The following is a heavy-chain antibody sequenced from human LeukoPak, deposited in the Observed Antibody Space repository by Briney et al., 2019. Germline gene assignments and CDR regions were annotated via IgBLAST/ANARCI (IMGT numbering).Heavy chain of an antibody. CDR2: ISSRGYT. V-gene: IGHV4-4*07. Sequence: PSETLSLICTVSGSSVSNHWWIWIRQPAGKGLEWIGRISSRGYTNYNPSLKSRVAMSVDTSKNQFSLKLNYVTAADTAVYYCVRTMTREWGGWYDNDYWGRGTLVTVSS. CDR3: VRTMTREWGGWYDNDY. D-gene: IGHD6-19*01. CDR1: GSSVSNHW. J-gene: IGHJ4*03.